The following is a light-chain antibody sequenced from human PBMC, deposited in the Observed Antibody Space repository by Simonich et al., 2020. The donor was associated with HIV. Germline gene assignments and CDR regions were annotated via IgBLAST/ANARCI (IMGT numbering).Light chain of an antibody. J-gene: IGKJ5*01. V-gene: IGKV3-15*01. CDR3: QQYNNWPIT. CDR2: GAS. CDR1: QSVSSN. Sequence: EIVMTQSPVTLSVSPGERATLSCRASQSVSSNLVWYQQKAGQAPRLLIHGASTRATGIPARFSGSGSGTEFTLTISSLQSEDFAVYYCQQYNNWPITFGQGTRLEIK.